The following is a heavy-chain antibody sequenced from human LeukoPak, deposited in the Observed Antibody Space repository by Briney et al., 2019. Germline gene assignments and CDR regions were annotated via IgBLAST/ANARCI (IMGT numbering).Heavy chain of an antibody. V-gene: IGHV3-48*01. CDR2: ISSDSDHL. CDR3: ARDDTTGWYSLD. J-gene: IGHJ4*02. D-gene: IGHD6-19*01. Sequence: PGGSLRLSCAGSGFIFSRYPMNWVRQGPGKGLEWVSYISSDSDHLYYADSVKGRFTISRDNAKNSLYLQINSLRADDTAVYYCARDDTTGWYSLDWGQGTLVTVSS. CDR1: GFIFSRYP.